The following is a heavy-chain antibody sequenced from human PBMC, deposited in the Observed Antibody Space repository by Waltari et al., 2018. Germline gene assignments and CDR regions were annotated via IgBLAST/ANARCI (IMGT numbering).Heavy chain of an antibody. Sequence: EVQLLESGGGLVQPGGSLRLSCAASGIIFNNFAINWVRLAPGTGRDGVAAITVSDDTFYADSVMGRFTVSRDTSKNTVYLQMNGLRAEDTAIYYCAKPFYNWDDPLHSWGQGTLVAVSS. CDR1: GIIFNNFA. V-gene: IGHV3-23*01. J-gene: IGHJ4*02. D-gene: IGHD1-20*01. CDR2: ITVSDDT. CDR3: AKPFYNWDDPLHS.